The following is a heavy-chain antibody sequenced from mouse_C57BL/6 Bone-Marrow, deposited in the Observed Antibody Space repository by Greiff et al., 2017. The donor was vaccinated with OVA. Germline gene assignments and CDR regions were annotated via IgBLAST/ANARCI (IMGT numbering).Heavy chain of an antibody. J-gene: IGHJ4*01. CDR2: IYIGNGYT. CDR1: GYTFTSYG. V-gene: IGHV1-58*01. CDR3: VGHYGSSPYAMDY. D-gene: IGHD1-1*01. Sequence: EVHLVESGAELVRPGSSVKMSCKTSGYTFTSYGINWVKQRPGQGLEWIGYIYIGNGYTEYNEKFKGKATLTSDTSSSTAYMQLSSLTSEDSAIYFCVGHYGSSPYAMDYWGQGTSVTVSS.